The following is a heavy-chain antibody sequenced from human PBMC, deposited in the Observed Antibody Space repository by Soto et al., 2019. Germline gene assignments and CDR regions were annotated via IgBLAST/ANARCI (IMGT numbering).Heavy chain of an antibody. J-gene: IGHJ4*02. D-gene: IGHD5-18*01. Sequence: EVQLVESGGGLVQPGRSLRLSCAASGFTFDDYAMHWVRQAPGKGLEWVSRISWNSGSIGYADSVKGRFTISRDNAKNSLYLQMNSLGAEDTALYYCAKAVGSYGNFDYWGQVTLVTVSS. CDR3: AKAVGSYGNFDY. CDR1: GFTFDDYA. V-gene: IGHV3-9*01. CDR2: ISWNSGSI.